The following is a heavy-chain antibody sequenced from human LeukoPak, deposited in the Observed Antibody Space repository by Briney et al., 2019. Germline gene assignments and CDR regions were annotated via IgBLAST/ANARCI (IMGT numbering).Heavy chain of an antibody. D-gene: IGHD3-9*01. Sequence: GESLRLSCAASGFTFTTYWMTWVRQAPGKGLEWVANINQDGSEKYFVDSVKGRFTISRDNSKNALYLRMNSLRTEDTAVYYCANGPHYNILTGYYKVRSHLDYWGQGTLVTVSS. CDR1: GFTFTTYW. CDR2: INQDGSEK. V-gene: IGHV3-7*01. CDR3: ANGPHYNILTGYYKVRSHLDY. J-gene: IGHJ4*02.